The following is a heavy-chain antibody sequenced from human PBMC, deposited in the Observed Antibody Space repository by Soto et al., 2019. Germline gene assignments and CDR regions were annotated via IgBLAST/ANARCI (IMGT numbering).Heavy chain of an antibody. CDR1: GGTFSSYA. V-gene: IGHV1-69*13. Sequence: SVKVSCKASGGTFSSYAISWVRQAPGQGLEWMGGIIPIFGTANYAQKFQGRVTITADESTSTAYMELSSLRSEDTAVYYCARPDDYYDILTGYYSPFLCWGQGTLVTVXS. J-gene: IGHJ4*02. D-gene: IGHD3-9*01. CDR3: ARPDDYYDILTGYYSPFLC. CDR2: IIPIFGTA.